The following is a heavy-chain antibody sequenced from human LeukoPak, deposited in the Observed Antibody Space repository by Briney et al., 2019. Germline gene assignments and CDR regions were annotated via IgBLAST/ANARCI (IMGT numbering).Heavy chain of an antibody. J-gene: IGHJ4*02. CDR1: GGTFSSYA. CDR2: IIPIFGTA. V-gene: IGHV1-69*05. D-gene: IGHD5-18*01. Sequence: SVKVSCKASGGTFSSYAISWVRQAPGQGLEWMGRIIPIFGTANYAQKFQGRVTITTDESTSTAYMELSSLRSEDTAVYYCARRGPLDDLRGYSYGYLNYFDYWGQGTLVTVSS. CDR3: ARRGPLDDLRGYSYGYLNYFDY.